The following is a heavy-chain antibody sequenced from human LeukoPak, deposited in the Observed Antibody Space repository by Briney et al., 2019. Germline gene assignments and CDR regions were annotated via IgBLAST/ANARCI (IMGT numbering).Heavy chain of an antibody. Sequence: SETLSLTCTVSGGSISSSSYYWGWIRQPPGKGLAWIGSIYYSGSTYYNPSLKSRVTISVDTSKNQFSLKLSSVTAADTAVYYCARGRTYRSSSWFDPWGQGTLVTVSS. CDR2: IYYSGST. CDR3: ARGRTYRSSSWFDP. CDR1: GGSISSSSYY. V-gene: IGHV4-39*07. D-gene: IGHD6-6*01. J-gene: IGHJ5*02.